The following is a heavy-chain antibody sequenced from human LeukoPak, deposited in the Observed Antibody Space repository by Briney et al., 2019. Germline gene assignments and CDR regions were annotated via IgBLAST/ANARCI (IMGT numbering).Heavy chain of an antibody. Sequence: GGSLRLSCARSGFTFSRNSINWVRQAPGKGLEWVSSISSSSSYIYYADSVKSRFTISRENAENSLYLQMNSLRAEDTAVYYCARGLDNYGYKFDYWGQGTLVTVSS. CDR2: ISSSSSYI. CDR1: GFTFSRNS. CDR3: ARGLDNYGYKFDY. D-gene: IGHD5-18*01. J-gene: IGHJ4*02. V-gene: IGHV3-21*06.